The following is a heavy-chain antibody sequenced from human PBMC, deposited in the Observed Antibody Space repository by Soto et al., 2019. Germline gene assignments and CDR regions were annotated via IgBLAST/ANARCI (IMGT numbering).Heavy chain of an antibody. V-gene: IGHV4-61*01. Sequence: PSETLSLTCTVSGDSVTSENFFWTWIRKPPGNGLEWIGYTYYTGNTNYNPALESRLTMSLDRSKNQFSLNFTSVTAADTAVYYCASASEDGYASRGPHEAFDIWVQVTLVTFSS. D-gene: IGHD5-12*01. CDR3: ASASEDGYASRGPHEAFDI. CDR1: GDSVTSENFF. J-gene: IGHJ3*02. CDR2: TYYTGNT.